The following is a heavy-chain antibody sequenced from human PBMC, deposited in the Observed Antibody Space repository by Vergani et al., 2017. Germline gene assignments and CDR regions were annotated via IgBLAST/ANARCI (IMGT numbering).Heavy chain of an antibody. J-gene: IGHJ6*03. CDR2: IYYSGST. CDR3: ARGKSGYCSGGSCYTADYYYYFMDV. D-gene: IGHD2-15*01. CDR1: GGSISSGDYY. V-gene: IGHV4-30-4*01. Sequence: QVQLQESGPGLVKPSQTLSLTCTVSGGSISSGDYYWSWIRQPPGKGLEWIGYIYYSGSTYYNPSLKSRVTISVDTSKNQFSLKLSSGTAADTAVYYCARGKSGYCSGGSCYTADYYYYFMDVWGKGTTVTVSS.